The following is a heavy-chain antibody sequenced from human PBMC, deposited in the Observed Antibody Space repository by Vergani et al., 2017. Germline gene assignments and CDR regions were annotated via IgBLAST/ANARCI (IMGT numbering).Heavy chain of an antibody. CDR1: GFTFSSYW. CDR2: IKQDGSEK. V-gene: IGHV3-7*03. D-gene: IGHD6-13*01. J-gene: IGHJ6*03. Sequence: EVQLVESGGGLVQPGGSLRLSCAASGFTFSSYWMSWVRQAPGKGLEWVANIKQDGSEKYYVDSVKGRFTISRDNAKNSLYLQMNSLRAEDTAVYYCARELVAAAGTAVLLAYYYMDVWGKGTTVTVSS. CDR3: ARELVAAAGTAVLLAYYYMDV.